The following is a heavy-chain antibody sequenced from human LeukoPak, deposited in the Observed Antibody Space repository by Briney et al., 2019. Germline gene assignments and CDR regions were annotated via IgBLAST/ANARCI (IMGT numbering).Heavy chain of an antibody. CDR3: ARRSKRIYYYGMDV. CDR2: INHSGST. V-gene: IGHV4-34*01. J-gene: IGHJ6*02. D-gene: IGHD5/OR15-5a*01. Sequence: PSETLSLTCAVYGGSFSGYYWSWIRQPPGKGLEWIGEINHSGSTNYNPSLKSRVTISVDTSKNQFSLKLSSVTAADTAVYYCARRSKRIYYYGMDVWGQGTTVTVSS. CDR1: GGSFSGYY.